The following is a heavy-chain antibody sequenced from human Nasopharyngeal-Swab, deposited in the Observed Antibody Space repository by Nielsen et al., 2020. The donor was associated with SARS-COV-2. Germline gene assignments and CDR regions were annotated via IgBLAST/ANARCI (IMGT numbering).Heavy chain of an antibody. Sequence: WIRQPPGKGLEWIGEINHSGSTNYNPSLKSRVTISVDTSKNQFSPKLSSVTAADTAVYYCASSAVVANINGWFDPWGQGTLVTVSS. D-gene: IGHD5-12*01. CDR2: INHSGST. V-gene: IGHV4-34*09. J-gene: IGHJ5*02. CDR3: ASSAVVANINGWFDP.